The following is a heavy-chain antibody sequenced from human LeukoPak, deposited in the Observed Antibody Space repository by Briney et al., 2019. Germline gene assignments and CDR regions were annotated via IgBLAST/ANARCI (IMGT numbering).Heavy chain of an antibody. CDR3: ARIQSRIIAARPGNPAFDY. Sequence: ASVKVSCKASGYTFTSYDISWVRQAPGQGLEWKGWISTYNDNTHYAQKLQGRVTMTTDTSTSTVYMELKSLRSDDTAVYYCARIQSRIIAARPGNPAFDYWGRGTLVTVSS. CDR2: ISTYNDNT. D-gene: IGHD6-6*01. CDR1: GYTFTSYD. J-gene: IGHJ4*02. V-gene: IGHV1-18*01.